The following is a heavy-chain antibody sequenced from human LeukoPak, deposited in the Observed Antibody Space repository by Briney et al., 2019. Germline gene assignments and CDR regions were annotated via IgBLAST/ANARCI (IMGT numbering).Heavy chain of an antibody. V-gene: IGHV1-46*01. CDR1: GYTFTSYY. J-gene: IGHJ4*02. D-gene: IGHD6-13*01. Sequence: ASVTVSCKASGYTFTSYYIHWVGQAPGQELEWMGLLNPSGGGTTYAQKFQGRFTITRDISTSTVYMELSSLRSEDTAVYYCARETDIAAAANYFDYWGQGTLVTVSS. CDR3: ARETDIAAAANYFDY. CDR2: LNPSGGGT.